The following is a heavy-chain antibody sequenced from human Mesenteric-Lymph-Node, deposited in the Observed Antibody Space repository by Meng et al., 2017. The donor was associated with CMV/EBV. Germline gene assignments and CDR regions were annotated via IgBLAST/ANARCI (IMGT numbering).Heavy chain of an antibody. Sequence: ASVPVSCKASGCTFSAYYIHWVRQDPRQGPEWTGWINPKTGGTVYAQKFQGRVTMTRDTSMSTGYIDLSTRRSDDMAVDYCSRGYVDFWSGSMRQNGIDVWGQGTTVTVSS. CDR3: SRGYVDFWSGSMRQNGIDV. J-gene: IGHJ6*02. V-gene: IGHV1-2*02. CDR2: INPKTGGT. D-gene: IGHD3-3*01. CDR1: GCTFSAYY.